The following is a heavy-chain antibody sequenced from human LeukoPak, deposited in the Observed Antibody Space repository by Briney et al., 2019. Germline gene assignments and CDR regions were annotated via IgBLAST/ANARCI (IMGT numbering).Heavy chain of an antibody. CDR2: IYYSGST. CDR3: ARVAAVAGPTRGSAFDI. V-gene: IGHV4-34*01. CDR1: GGSFSGYY. Sequence: SETLSLTCALYGGSFSGYYWSWIRQPPGKGLEWIGSIYYSGSTYYNPSLKSRVTISVDTSKNQFSLKLSSVTAADTAVYYCARVAAVAGPTRGSAFDIWGQGTMVTVSS. J-gene: IGHJ3*02. D-gene: IGHD6-19*01.